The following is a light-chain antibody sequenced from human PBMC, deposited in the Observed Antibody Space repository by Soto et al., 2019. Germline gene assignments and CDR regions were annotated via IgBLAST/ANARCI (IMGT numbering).Light chain of an antibody. CDR2: DTS. Sequence: DIQMTQSPSSLSASVGDRVTITCQASQDISNSFNWYQQKPGKAPNLLIYDTSTLETGVPSRFSGSGSDTYFTLTINSLQPEDVATYYCQHFNNLPPLTFGGGTKVEIK. CDR3: QHFNNLPPLT. J-gene: IGKJ4*01. CDR1: QDISNS. V-gene: IGKV1-33*01.